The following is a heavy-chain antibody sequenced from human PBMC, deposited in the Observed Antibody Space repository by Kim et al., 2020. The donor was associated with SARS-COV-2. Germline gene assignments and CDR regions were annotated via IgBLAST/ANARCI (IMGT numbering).Heavy chain of an antibody. Sequence: ASVKVSCKASGYTFTSYSMHWVRQAPGQGLEWMGIINPSGGSTSYAQKFQGRVTMTRDTSTSTAYMELSSLRSEDTAVYYCARDGECSGPGGWVDPWGQGTLATVSS. CDR3: ARDGECSGPGGWVDP. D-gene: IGHD2-15*01. V-gene: IGHV1-46*01. J-gene: IGHJ5*02. CDR2: INPSGGST. CDR1: GYTFTSYS.